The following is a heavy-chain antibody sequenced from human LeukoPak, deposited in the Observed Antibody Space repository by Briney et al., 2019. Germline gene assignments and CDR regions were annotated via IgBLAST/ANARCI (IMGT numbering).Heavy chain of an antibody. Sequence: PGGSLRLSCAASGFTFSSYSMNWVRQAPGKGLEWVSSISSSSSYIYYADSVKGRFTISRDNAKNSLYLQMNSLRAEDTAVYYCARKLYCSSTSCYYFDYWGQGTLVTVSS. CDR3: ARKLYCSSTSCYYFDY. D-gene: IGHD2-2*01. CDR1: GFTFSSYS. J-gene: IGHJ4*02. V-gene: IGHV3-21*01. CDR2: ISSSSSYI.